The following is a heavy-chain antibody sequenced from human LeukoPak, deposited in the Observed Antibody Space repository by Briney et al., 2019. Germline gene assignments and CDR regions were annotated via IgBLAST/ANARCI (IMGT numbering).Heavy chain of an antibody. D-gene: IGHD5-24*01. CDR3: ARDREWAGYNRRGVDY. Sequence: GGSLRLSCAASGFTFSSYAMSWVRQAPGKGLEWVSAISGSGGSTYYADSVKGRFTISRDNAKNSLYLQMNSLRAEDTAMYYCARDREWAGYNRRGVDYWGQGALVTVSS. CDR1: GFTFSSYA. V-gene: IGHV3-23*01. CDR2: ISGSGGST. J-gene: IGHJ4*02.